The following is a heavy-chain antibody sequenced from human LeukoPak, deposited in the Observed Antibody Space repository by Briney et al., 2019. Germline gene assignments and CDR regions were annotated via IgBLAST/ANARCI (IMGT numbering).Heavy chain of an antibody. CDR3: AKEPAAFPLYDALDM. Sequence: GGSLRLPCAASGFTFSSFAMSWGRQAPGKGLEWVSAISHIGGSTYYADSVKGRFTISRDNSKNTLYLQVNSLIIEDTAIYYCAKEPAAFPLYDALDMWGQGTMVTVSS. J-gene: IGHJ3*02. CDR2: ISHIGGST. D-gene: IGHD6-13*01. V-gene: IGHV3-23*01. CDR1: GFTFSSFA.